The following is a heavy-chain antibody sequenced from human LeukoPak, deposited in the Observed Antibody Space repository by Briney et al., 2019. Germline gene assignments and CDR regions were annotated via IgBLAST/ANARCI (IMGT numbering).Heavy chain of an antibody. CDR3: AKDLTICENEYFQR. CDR1: GFTLSSYA. V-gene: IGHV3-23*01. CDR2: ISGSGSST. D-gene: IGHD3-3*01. J-gene: IGHJ1*01. Sequence: GGSLRLSRGPSGFTLSSYAMSWVRQAPGKGLEWVSAISGSGSSTSYADAVKGRFTIYRDNCKISLYLQMNSLTPGDMAVYYCAKDLTICENEYFQRSGQGTLVTASS.